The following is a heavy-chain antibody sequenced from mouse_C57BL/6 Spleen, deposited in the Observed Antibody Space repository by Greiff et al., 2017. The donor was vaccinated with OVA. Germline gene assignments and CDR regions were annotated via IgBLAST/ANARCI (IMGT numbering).Heavy chain of an antibody. CDR3: TRHFHYYGSGGYFDV. Sequence: QVHVKQSGAELVRPGASVTLSCKASGYTFTDYEMHWVKQTPVHGLEWIGAIDPETGGTAYNQKFKGKAILTADKSSSTAYKELRSLTSEDSAVYYCTRHFHYYGSGGYFDVWGTGTTVTVAS. V-gene: IGHV1-15*01. J-gene: IGHJ1*03. CDR1: GYTFTDYE. CDR2: IDPETGGT. D-gene: IGHD1-1*01.